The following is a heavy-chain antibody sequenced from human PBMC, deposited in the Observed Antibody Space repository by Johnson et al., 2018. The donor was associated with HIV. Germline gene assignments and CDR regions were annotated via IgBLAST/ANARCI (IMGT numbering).Heavy chain of an antibody. J-gene: IGHJ3*02. CDR2: IKQDGSEK. V-gene: IGHV3-7*02. Sequence: VQLVESGGGVVKPGGSLRLSCAASGFTFSSYWMSWVRQAPGKGLEWVANIKQDGSEKYYVDSVKGRFTISRDNSKNTLYLQMKSLRAEDTAMYYCARVSSIAALWDAFDIWGQGTMVTVSS. CDR1: GFTFSSYW. D-gene: IGHD6-6*01. CDR3: ARVSSIAALWDAFDI.